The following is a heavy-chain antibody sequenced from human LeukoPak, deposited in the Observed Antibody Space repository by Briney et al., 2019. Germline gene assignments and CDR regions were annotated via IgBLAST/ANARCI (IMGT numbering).Heavy chain of an antibody. J-gene: IGHJ5*02. CDR1: EFTFSSYS. CDR2: ISSTATSI. CDR3: ARDVTYHGGDWFDP. D-gene: IGHD4-23*01. Sequence: GGFLRLSCAASEFTFSSYSMSWVRQAPGKGLEWVSYISSTATSIYYADSVKGRFTVSRDNAKNSLYLQMNSLRAEDTAVYYCARDVTYHGGDWFDPWGQGTLVTVSS. V-gene: IGHV3-48*04.